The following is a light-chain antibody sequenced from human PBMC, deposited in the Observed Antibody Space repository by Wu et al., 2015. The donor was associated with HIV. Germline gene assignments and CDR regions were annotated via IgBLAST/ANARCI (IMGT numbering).Light chain of an antibody. CDR3: QQYYEWPA. V-gene: IGKV3-15*01. CDR1: KNVESD. CDR2: GAS. Sequence: MVMTQSPATLSVSPGERATLSRRASKNVESDLVWYQQKPGQAPKIIIYGASTRATGIPGRFSGRGSGTEFTLTISSVQSEDFAVYICQQYYEWPAFGQGTKVEIK. J-gene: IGKJ1*01.